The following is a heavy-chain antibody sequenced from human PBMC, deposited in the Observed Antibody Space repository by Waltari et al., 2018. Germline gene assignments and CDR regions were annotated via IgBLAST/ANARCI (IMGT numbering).Heavy chain of an antibody. J-gene: IGHJ4*02. Sequence: QVQLVQSGAEVKKPGSSVKVSCKASGGTFSSYTISWVRQAPGEELGGMGGNISNRGRTNYTQKFKGRVTITADKSKSPAYLELSSVTAEDTAVYYCARGGVGDSSGYYPLDDWGQGTLVTVSS. CDR3: ARGGVGDSSGYYPLDD. CDR1: GGTFSSYT. V-gene: IGHV1-69*02. D-gene: IGHD3-22*01. CDR2: NISNRGRT.